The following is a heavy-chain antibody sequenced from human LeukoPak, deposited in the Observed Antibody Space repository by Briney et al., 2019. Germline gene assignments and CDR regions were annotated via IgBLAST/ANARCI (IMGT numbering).Heavy chain of an antibody. CDR3: ARGKEQQLYAFDI. Sequence: GGSLRLSCAASGFTFSSYWMHWVRQAPGKGLVWVSRINSDGSTTSYADSVKGRFTISRDNSKNTLYLQMNSLSAEDTAVYYCARGKEQQLYAFDIWGQGTMVTVSS. D-gene: IGHD6-13*01. V-gene: IGHV3-74*01. J-gene: IGHJ3*02. CDR1: GFTFSSYW. CDR2: INSDGSTT.